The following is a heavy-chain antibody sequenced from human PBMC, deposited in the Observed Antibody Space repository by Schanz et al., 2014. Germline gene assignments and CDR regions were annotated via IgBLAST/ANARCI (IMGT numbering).Heavy chain of an antibody. CDR3: ARDHPWLARCYIDV. CDR1: GFTFSNHG. D-gene: IGHD6-19*01. Sequence: QVQLVESGGGVVQPGRSLRLSCVASGFTFSNHGMHWVRQSPGKGLEWVAVIWYDGSNEYYADSVKGRFTISRDNPKKTLYLQMNSLRAEDTAVYYCARDHPWLARCYIDVWGKGTPVTVSS. J-gene: IGHJ6*03. CDR2: IWYDGSNE. V-gene: IGHV3-33*01.